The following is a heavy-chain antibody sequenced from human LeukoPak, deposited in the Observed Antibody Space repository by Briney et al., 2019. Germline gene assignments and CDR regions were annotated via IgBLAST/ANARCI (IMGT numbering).Heavy chain of an antibody. J-gene: IGHJ4*02. CDR2: IYHSGST. Sequence: SETLSLTCAVSGGSISSSNWWSWVRQPPGKGLEWIGEIYHSGSTNYNPSLKSRVTISVDKSKNQFSLKLSSVTAADTAVYYCARAPYDILTGYPIRGIDYWGQGTLVTVSS. V-gene: IGHV4-4*02. CDR1: GGSISSSNW. CDR3: ARAPYDILTGYPIRGIDY. D-gene: IGHD3-9*01.